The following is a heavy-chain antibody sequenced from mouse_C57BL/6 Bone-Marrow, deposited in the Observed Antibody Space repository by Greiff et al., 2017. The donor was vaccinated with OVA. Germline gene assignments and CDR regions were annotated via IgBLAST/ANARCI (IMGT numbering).Heavy chain of an antibody. D-gene: IGHD2-13*01. CDR1: GYTFTSYG. CDR2: IYPRSGNT. J-gene: IGHJ3*01. V-gene: IGHV1-81*01. Sequence: QVQLKESGAELARPGASVKLSCKASGYTFTSYGISWVKQRTGQGLEWIGEIYPRSGNTYYNEKFKGKATLTADKSSSTAYMELRSLTSEDSAVYFCAGRLAYWGQGTLVTVSA. CDR3: AGRLAY.